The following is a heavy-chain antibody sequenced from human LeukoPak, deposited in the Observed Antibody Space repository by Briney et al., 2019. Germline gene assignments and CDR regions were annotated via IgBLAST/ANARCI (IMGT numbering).Heavy chain of an antibody. CDR1: GFTFSSHA. V-gene: IGHV3-23*01. CDR2: ISVSGDNT. J-gene: IGHJ4*02. Sequence: GGSLRLSCAASGFTFSSHAMSWVRQAPGKGLEWVSAISVSGDNTYYADSVKGRFTLSRDNSKSTLSLQMNSLRADDTAVYYCATQNFDYWGQGTLVTVSS. CDR3: ATQNFDY.